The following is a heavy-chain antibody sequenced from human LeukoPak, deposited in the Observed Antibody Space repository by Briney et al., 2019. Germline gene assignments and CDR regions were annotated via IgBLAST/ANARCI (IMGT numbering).Heavy chain of an antibody. D-gene: IGHD6-25*01. CDR1: GFTVDTNY. J-gene: IGHJ6*02. V-gene: IGHV3-53*01. CDR3: ARDRTAASAPDPEPGYYYGLDV. CDR2: IYSGGST. Sequence: GGSLRLSCAVSGFTVDTNYMSWVRQAPGKGLEWVSVIYSGGSTSYADSVKGRFTISRDNAKNTLYLQMNSLRAEDTAVYYCARDRTAASAPDPEPGYYYGLDVWGQGTTVTVSS.